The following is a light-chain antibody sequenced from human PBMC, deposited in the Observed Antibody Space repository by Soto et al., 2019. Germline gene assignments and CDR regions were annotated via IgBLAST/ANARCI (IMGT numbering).Light chain of an antibody. J-gene: IGLJ2*01. V-gene: IGLV1-47*01. CDR3: ASWDDSLSGPV. Sequence: QPVLTQPPSASGTPGQRVSIACSGSTSNIGRHFVYWYQQLPGTAPQLLIYRNDQRPSGVPDRFSGSKSGTSASLAISGLRSEDEADYYCASWDDSLSGPVFGGGTQLTVL. CDR1: TSNIGRHF. CDR2: RND.